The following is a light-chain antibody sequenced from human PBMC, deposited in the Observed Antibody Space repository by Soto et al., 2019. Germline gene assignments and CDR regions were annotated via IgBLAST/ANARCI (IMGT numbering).Light chain of an antibody. Sequence: QSVLTQTPSVSGAPGQRVTISCTVSSSNIGAGYDVHWYQQLPVTAPKLLIYGNSNRPSGVPDRFSGSNSGTSASLAITGLQAEDDADYYCQSYDSSLSGSVFGGGTKLTVL. CDR3: QSYDSSLSGSV. CDR1: SSNIGAGYD. J-gene: IGLJ2*01. CDR2: GNS. V-gene: IGLV1-40*01.